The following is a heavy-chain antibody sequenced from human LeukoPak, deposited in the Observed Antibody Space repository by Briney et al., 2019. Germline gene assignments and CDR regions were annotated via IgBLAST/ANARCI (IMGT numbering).Heavy chain of an antibody. J-gene: IGHJ6*03. Sequence: PSETLSLTCAVYGGSFSGYYWSWIRQPPGKGLEWIGEINHSGSTNYNPSLKSRVTISVDTSKNQFSLKLSSVTAADTAVYYCARRGRYCSSTSCYSPLNYYYYYYMDVWGKGTTVTISS. CDR1: GGSFSGYY. V-gene: IGHV4-34*01. CDR3: ARRGRYCSSTSCYSPLNYYYYYYMDV. CDR2: INHSGST. D-gene: IGHD2-2*01.